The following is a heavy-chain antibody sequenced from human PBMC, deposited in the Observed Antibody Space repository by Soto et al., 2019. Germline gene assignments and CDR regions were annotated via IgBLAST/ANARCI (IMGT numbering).Heavy chain of an antibody. CDR3: ARDSLGNVDF. CDR1: GYTFSTYV. CDR2: IDAGNGNT. V-gene: IGHV1-3*01. D-gene: IGHD3-16*02. J-gene: IGHJ4*02. Sequence: ASVKVSCKASGYTFSTYVMHWVRQAPGQRLEWMGWIDAGNGNTRYSQNFQGRVTITRDTSASTAYMEVSSLRSEDTAVYYCARDSLGNVDFWGQGTLVTVS.